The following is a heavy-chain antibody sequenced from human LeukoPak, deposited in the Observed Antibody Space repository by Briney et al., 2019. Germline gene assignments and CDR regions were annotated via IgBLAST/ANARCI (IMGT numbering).Heavy chain of an antibody. D-gene: IGHD3-22*01. CDR3: ARDQIDSSGYYYSNWFDP. CDR2: TYYSGST. Sequence: KPSETLSLTCTVSGGSISSYYWSGIRQPPGKGLEWIGYTYYSGSTNYNPSLKSRVTISVDTSKNQFSLKLSSVTAADTAVYYCARDQIDSSGYYYSNWFDPWGQGTLVTVSS. J-gene: IGHJ5*02. CDR1: GGSISSYY. V-gene: IGHV4-59*01.